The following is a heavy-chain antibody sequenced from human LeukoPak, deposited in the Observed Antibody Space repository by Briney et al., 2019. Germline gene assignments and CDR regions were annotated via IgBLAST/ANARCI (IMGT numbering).Heavy chain of an antibody. D-gene: IGHD4-17*01. CDR2: INPNSGGT. V-gene: IGHV1-2*02. CDR3: ARDAGGTTVTTGENNFDY. J-gene: IGHJ4*02. CDR1: GYTFTGYY. Sequence: ASVKVSCKASGYTFTGYYMHWVRQAPGQGLEWMGWINPNSGGTNYAQKFQGRVTMTRDTSISTAYMELSRLRSDDTAVYYCARDAGGTTVTTGENNFDYWGQGTLVTVSS.